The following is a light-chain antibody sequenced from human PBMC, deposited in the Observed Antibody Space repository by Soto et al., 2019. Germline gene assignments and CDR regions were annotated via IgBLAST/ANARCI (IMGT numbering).Light chain of an antibody. J-gene: IGLJ1*01. CDR2: GDN. Sequence: SVLTQPPSVSGAPGQRVSISCTGSTSNIGAPYDVHWYQHLPGAARKLLIYGDNNRPSGVPDRFSGSKSGTSASLAITSLQAEDEADYYCQSYDISLHNYVFGTGTKVTVL. CDR1: TSNIGAPYD. V-gene: IGLV1-40*01. CDR3: QSYDISLHNYV.